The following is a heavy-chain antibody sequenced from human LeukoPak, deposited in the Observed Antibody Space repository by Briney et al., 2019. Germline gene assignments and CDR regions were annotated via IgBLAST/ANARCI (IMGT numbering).Heavy chain of an antibody. Sequence: GAVKDSCKASGYTFTGYYMHWVRPAPGQGLEWMGWINPNSGATNNAQKFQGRVTMTRDTSISTDYMELSRLRSDDTAVYYCARHSSPEYYFDDGGEGTLVTVS. CDR1: GYTFTGYY. CDR2: INPNSGAT. CDR3: ARHSSPEYYFDD. J-gene: IGHJ4*02. V-gene: IGHV1-2*02. D-gene: IGHD6-19*01.